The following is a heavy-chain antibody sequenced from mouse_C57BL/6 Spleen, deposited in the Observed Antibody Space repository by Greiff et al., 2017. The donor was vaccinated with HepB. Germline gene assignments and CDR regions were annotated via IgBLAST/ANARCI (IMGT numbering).Heavy chain of an antibody. D-gene: IGHD3-2*02. CDR3: ARGEGSSGYRYFDV. CDR2: INYDGSST. Sequence: EVNVVESEGGLVQPGSSMKLSCTASGFTFSDYYMAWVRQVPEKGLEWVANINYDGSSTYYLDSLKSRFIISRDNAKNILYLQMSSLKSEDTATYYCARGEGSSGYRYFDVWGTGTTVTVSS. V-gene: IGHV5-16*01. CDR1: GFTFSDYY. J-gene: IGHJ1*03.